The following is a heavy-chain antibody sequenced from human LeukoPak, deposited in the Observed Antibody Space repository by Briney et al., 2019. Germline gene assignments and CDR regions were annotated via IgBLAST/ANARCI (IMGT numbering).Heavy chain of an antibody. CDR1: GGSFSGYN. J-gene: IGHJ2*01. D-gene: IGHD4-17*01. V-gene: IGHV4-34*01. Sequence: PSETLPLTCTVYGGSFSGYNWSWIRQPPGKGLEWIGEINHSGSTNYNPSLKSRVTISVDTSKNQFSLKLSSVTAADTAVYYCARSRSYTVTTSFWYFDLWGRGTLVTVSS. CDR2: INHSGST. CDR3: ARSRSYTVTTSFWYFDL.